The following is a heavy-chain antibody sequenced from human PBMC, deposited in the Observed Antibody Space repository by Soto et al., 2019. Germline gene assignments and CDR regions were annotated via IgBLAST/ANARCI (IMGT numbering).Heavy chain of an antibody. J-gene: IGHJ4*02. CDR3: AHAYYYDSSGYHDPLGY. CDR2: IYWDDDK. V-gene: IGHV2-5*02. CDR1: GFSLSTSGVG. D-gene: IGHD3-22*01. Sequence: SGPTLVNPTQTLTLTCTFSGFSLSTSGVGVGWIRQPPGKALEWLALIYWDDDKRYSPSLKSRLTITKDTSKNQVVLTMTNMDPGYTPTSYRAHAYYYDSSGYHDPLGYWGRGTMGTVSS.